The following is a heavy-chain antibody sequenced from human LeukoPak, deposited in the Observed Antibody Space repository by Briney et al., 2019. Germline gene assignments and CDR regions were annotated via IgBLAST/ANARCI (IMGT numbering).Heavy chain of an antibody. J-gene: IGHJ4*02. CDR2: ISYDGGNK. V-gene: IGHV3-30-3*01. CDR1: GFTFSSYA. CDR3: ARDPIVATILYYFDY. Sequence: GGSLRLSCAASGFTFSSYAMHWVRQAPGKGLEWVAVISYDGGNKYYADSVKGRFTISRDNSKNTLYLQMNSLRAEDTAVYYCARDPIVATILYYFDYWGQGTLVTVSS. D-gene: IGHD5-12*01.